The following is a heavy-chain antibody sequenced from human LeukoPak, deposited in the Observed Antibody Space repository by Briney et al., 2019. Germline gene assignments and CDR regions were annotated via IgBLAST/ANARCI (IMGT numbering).Heavy chain of an antibody. V-gene: IGHV5-51*01. J-gene: IGHJ4*02. Sequence: GESLQISCKASGYTFTSYWIAWVRQMPGKGLELMGIIYPGDSDTRYSPSFQGQVTMSVDKSISTAYLQWSSLRASDTAVYYCAKGGIIVGETSHFDYWGQGTLVTVSS. CDR3: AKGGIIVGETSHFDY. CDR1: GYTFTSYW. D-gene: IGHD1-26*01. CDR2: IYPGDSDT.